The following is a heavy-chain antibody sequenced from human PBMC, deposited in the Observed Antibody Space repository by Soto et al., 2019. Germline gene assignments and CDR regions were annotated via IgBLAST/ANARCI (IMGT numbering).Heavy chain of an antibody. D-gene: IGHD2-15*01. CDR3: AKSAIVVVAATYIS. CDR1: GFTFGTHA. Sequence: GGSLRLSCAASGFTFGTHAISLVRQAPGKGLEWVSAISGSGGSTYYADSVKGRLTISRDNSKNTLYLQMNSLRAEDTAVYYCAKSAIVVVAATYISWGQGTLVTVSS. V-gene: IGHV3-23*01. J-gene: IGHJ5*02. CDR2: ISGSGGST.